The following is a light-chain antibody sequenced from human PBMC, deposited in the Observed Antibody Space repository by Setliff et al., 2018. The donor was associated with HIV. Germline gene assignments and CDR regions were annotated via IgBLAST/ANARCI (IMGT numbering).Light chain of an antibody. V-gene: IGLV2-8*01. CDR2: EVS. J-gene: IGLJ1*01. CDR3: SSYAGSTNV. Sequence: QSVLPQPPSASGPPGQSVTISCTGTSSDVGGYDYVSWYQQHPGKAPKLMIYEVSQRPSGVPDRFTGSKSGNTASLTVSGLQPEDEADYYCSSYAGSTNVFGTGTKVTVL. CDR1: SSDVGGYDY.